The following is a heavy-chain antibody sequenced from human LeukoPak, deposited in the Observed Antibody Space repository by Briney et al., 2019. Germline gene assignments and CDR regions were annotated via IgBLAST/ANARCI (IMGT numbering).Heavy chain of an antibody. V-gene: IGHV1-8*03. CDR3: ARSGRGYCSGGSCYHIVDYYYYYYYMDV. J-gene: IGHJ6*03. CDR1: GYTFTSYG. Sequence: GASVKVFCKASGYTFTSYGISWVRQAPGQGLEWMGWMNPNSGNTGYAQKFQGRVTITRNTSISTAYMELSSLRSEDTAVYYCARSGRGYCSGGSCYHIVDYYYYYYYMDVWGKGTTVTVSS. CDR2: MNPNSGNT. D-gene: IGHD2-15*01.